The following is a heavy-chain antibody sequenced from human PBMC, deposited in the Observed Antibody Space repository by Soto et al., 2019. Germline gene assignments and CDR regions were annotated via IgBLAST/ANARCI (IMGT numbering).Heavy chain of an antibody. J-gene: IGHJ6*02. CDR1: GFSFSRYG. V-gene: IGHV3-30*18. CDR2: ISYDGSNT. CDR3: AKTAEPHYDLWSGPGRPMDV. Sequence: GGSLRLSCAASGFSFSRYGMHWVRQAPGKGLEWVAVISYDGSNTYYVASVRGRFTISRDNSKNSLYLQVNSLRAEDTAVYYCAKTAEPHYDLWSGPGRPMDVWGQGTTVTVSS. D-gene: IGHD3-3*01.